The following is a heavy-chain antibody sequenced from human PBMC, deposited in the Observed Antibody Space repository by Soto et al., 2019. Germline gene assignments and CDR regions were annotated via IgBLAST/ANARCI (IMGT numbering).Heavy chain of an antibody. V-gene: IGHV4-59*08. D-gene: IGHD2-2*01. CDR3: ARTLTAWSSTSCYFDY. CDR1: GGSISSYY. J-gene: IGHJ4*02. Sequence: PSETLSLTCTVSGGSISSYYWSWIRQPPGKGLEWIGYIYYSGSTNYNPSLKSRVTISVDTSKNQFSLKLSSVTAADTAVYYCARTLTAWSSTSCYFDYWGQGTLVTVSS. CDR2: IYYSGST.